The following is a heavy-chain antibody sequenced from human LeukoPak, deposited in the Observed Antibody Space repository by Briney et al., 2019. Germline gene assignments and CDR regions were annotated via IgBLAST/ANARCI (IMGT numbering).Heavy chain of an antibody. J-gene: IGHJ4*02. V-gene: IGHV4-59*01. CDR1: GGSISSYY. CDR2: IYYSGST. CDR3: ASILSGYNHYDC. D-gene: IGHD3-22*01. Sequence: PSETLSLTCTVSGGSISSYYWSWIRQPPGKGLEWIGYIYYSGSTNYNPSLKSRVTISVDTSKNQFSLKLSSVTAADTAVYYCASILSGYNHYDCWGQGTLVTVSS.